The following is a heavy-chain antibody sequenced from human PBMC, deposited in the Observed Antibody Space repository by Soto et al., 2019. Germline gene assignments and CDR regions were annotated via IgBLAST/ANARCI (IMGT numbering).Heavy chain of an antibody. CDR3: AVGSVDIVPTGMKPFDP. Sequence: QVQLVQSGAEVKKPGSSVKVSCKASGGTFSNYAISWVRQAPGQGLEWMGGIIPIFGTANYAQKFQGRVTLTADESTSTAYMEPSSLRSEDTAIYYCAVGSVDIVPTGMKPFDPWGQGTLVTVSS. D-gene: IGHD5-12*01. J-gene: IGHJ5*02. CDR1: GGTFSNYA. CDR2: IIPIFGTA. V-gene: IGHV1-69*12.